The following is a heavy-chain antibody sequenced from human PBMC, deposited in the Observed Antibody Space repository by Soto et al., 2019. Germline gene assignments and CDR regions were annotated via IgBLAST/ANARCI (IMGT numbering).Heavy chain of an antibody. CDR1: GGSISSSSYY. V-gene: IGHV4-39*01. CDR2: IYYSGGT. D-gene: IGHD3-10*01. Sequence: QLQLQESGPGLVKPSETLSLTCTVSGGSISSSSYYWGWIRQPPGKGLEWIGSIYYSGGTYYNPSLKSRVTISVDTSKNQFSLKLRSVTAADTAVYYCARPLWFGEEGWFDPWGQGTLVTVSS. J-gene: IGHJ5*02. CDR3: ARPLWFGEEGWFDP.